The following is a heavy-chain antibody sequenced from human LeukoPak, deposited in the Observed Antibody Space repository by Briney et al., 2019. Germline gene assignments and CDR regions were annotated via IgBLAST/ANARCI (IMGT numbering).Heavy chain of an antibody. CDR3: ARVRSGGYADY. CDR1: GFTFSDSY. J-gene: IGHJ4*02. D-gene: IGHD5-12*01. V-gene: IGHV3-11*01. Sequence: PGGPLRLSCAASGFTFSDSYMTWIRQAPGKGLEWVSYTISRDNAKNSLYLQMNSLRAEDTAVYYCARVRSGGYADYWGQGTLVTVSS.